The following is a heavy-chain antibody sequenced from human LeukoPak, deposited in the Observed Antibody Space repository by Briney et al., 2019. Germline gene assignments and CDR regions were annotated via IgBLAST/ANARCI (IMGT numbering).Heavy chain of an antibody. J-gene: IGHJ4*02. CDR3: ASRSSIWSGYQDTLYYFDS. D-gene: IGHD3-3*01. CDR2: IYCSGST. V-gene: IGHV4-59*01. Sequence: SETLSLTCTVSGGSISSYYWSWIRQPPGKRLEWIGHIYCSGSTNYNPPLKSRVTITVDTSKNQFSLKLSSVTAADTAVYYCASRSSIWSGYQDTLYYFDSWGQGTLVTVSS. CDR1: GGSISSYY.